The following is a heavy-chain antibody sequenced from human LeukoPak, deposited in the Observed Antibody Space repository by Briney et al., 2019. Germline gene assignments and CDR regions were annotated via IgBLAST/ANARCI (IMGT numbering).Heavy chain of an antibody. CDR1: GYSFVGYG. V-gene: IGHV1-18*01. Sequence: GASVKVSCKASGYSFVGYGITWVRQAPGQGLEWMGWISAYNGNTNYPQKFQGRVTMTTDTSTSTAYMESRSLRSDDTAVYYCARDGWGYCSGGSCYCHYWGQGTLVTVSS. CDR3: ARDGWGYCSGGSCYCHY. CDR2: ISAYNGNT. J-gene: IGHJ4*02. D-gene: IGHD2-15*01.